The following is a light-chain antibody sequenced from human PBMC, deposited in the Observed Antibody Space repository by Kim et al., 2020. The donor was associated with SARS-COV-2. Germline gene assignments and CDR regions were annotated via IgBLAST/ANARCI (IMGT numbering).Light chain of an antibody. CDR1: SLRSYY. CDR2: GKN. CDR3: NSRDSSGNLYWV. V-gene: IGLV3-19*01. Sequence: SSELTQDPAVSVALGQTVRITCQGDSLRSYYASWYQQKPGQAPVLVIYGKNNRPSGIPDRFSGSSSGNTASLTITGAQAEDEADYYCNSRDSSGNLYWVF. J-gene: IGLJ3*02.